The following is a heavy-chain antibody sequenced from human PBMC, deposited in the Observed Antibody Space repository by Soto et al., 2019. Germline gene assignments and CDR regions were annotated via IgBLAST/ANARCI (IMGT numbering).Heavy chain of an antibody. J-gene: IGHJ6*02. CDR2: ISASNGNK. D-gene: IGHD2-8*01. Sequence: ASVNVSCKASGYTFTSYGFSWVRQAPGQGLAGMGWISASNGNKNYAQKLQGRVTMPTDTYTRKAYMDLSELTSDDTATYLCARDSVGYYSDGVCYQGYYYFAMDVWGQGTTVTVSS. CDR1: GYTFTSYG. V-gene: IGHV1-18*01. CDR3: ARDSVGYYSDGVCYQGYYYFAMDV.